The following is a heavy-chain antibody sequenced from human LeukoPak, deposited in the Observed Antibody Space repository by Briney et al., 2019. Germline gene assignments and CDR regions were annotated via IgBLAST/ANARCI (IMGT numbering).Heavy chain of an antibody. CDR3: ARRIGSSRKANWFDP. J-gene: IGHJ5*02. D-gene: IGHD6-13*01. CDR1: GGTFSSYA. V-gene: IGHV1-69*06. CDR2: IIPIFGTA. Sequence: SVKVSCKASGGTFSSYAISWVRQAPGQGLEWMGGIIPIFGTANYAQKFQGRVTITADKSTSTAYMELSSLRSEDTAVYYCARRIGSSRKANWFDPWGQGTLVTVSS.